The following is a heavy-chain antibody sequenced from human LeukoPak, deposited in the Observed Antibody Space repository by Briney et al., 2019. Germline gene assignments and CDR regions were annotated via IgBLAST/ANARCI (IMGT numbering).Heavy chain of an antibody. Sequence: ASVKVSCKASGYTFTSYGISWVRQAPGQGLEWMGWISAYNGNTNYAQKLQGRVTMTTDTSTSTAYMELRGLRSDDTAVYYCARETQGYYYDSSGYHAFDIWGQGTMVTVSS. V-gene: IGHV1-18*01. CDR1: GYTFTSYG. CDR3: ARETQGYYYDSSGYHAFDI. D-gene: IGHD3-22*01. J-gene: IGHJ3*02. CDR2: ISAYNGNT.